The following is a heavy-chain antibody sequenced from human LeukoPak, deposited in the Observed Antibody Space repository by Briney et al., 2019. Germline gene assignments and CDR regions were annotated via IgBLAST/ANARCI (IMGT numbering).Heavy chain of an antibody. J-gene: IGHJ5*02. Sequence: SETLSLTCTVSGGSISSYYWSWIRQPPGKGLEWIGYIYYSGSTNYNPSLKSRVTISVDTSKNQFSLKLSSVTAADTAVYYCARVLNYYGSGSYSPWGQGTLVTVSS. V-gene: IGHV4-59*01. D-gene: IGHD3-10*01. CDR3: ARVLNYYGSGSYSP. CDR2: IYYSGST. CDR1: GGSISSYY.